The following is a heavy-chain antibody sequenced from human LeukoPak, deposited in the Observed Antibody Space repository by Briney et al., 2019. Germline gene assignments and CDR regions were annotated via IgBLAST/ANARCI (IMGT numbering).Heavy chain of an antibody. CDR2: IRGSGGST. Sequence: GGSLRLSCAASGFTFSSYAMSWFRQAPGKGLEWVSAIRGSGGSTYYADSVKGRFTISRDNSKNTLYLQMNSLRAEDTAVYYCARLNVYCTNGVCYLGYFDYWGQGTLVTVSS. CDR3: ARLNVYCTNGVCYLGYFDY. J-gene: IGHJ4*02. D-gene: IGHD2-8*01. CDR1: GFTFSSYA. V-gene: IGHV3-23*01.